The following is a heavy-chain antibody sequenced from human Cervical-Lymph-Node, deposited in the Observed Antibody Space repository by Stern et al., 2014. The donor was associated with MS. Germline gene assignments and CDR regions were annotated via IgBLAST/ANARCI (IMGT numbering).Heavy chain of an antibody. D-gene: IGHD4-11*01. V-gene: IGHV3-30*18. CDR2: ISHDGGNN. CDR3: AKVLEDYGNYHFDY. CDR1: GFTFSSYG. Sequence: VQLVESGGGVVQPGRSLRLSCVASGFTFSSYGMHWVRQAPGKGLEWVAVISHDGGNNHYGDSVKGRFTISRDSSKNTLYLQLNRLRADDTAVYYCAKVLEDYGNYHFDYWGQGTLVTVSS. J-gene: IGHJ4*02.